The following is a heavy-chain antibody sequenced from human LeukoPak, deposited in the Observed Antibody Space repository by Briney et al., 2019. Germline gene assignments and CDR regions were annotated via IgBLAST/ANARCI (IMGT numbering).Heavy chain of an antibody. CDR3: ARVSYDSSGYNDAFDI. CDR1: GYTFTSYA. CDR2: INTNTGNP. Sequence: ASVTVSCTASGYTFTSYAMNWVRQAPGQGLEWMGWINTNTGNPTYAQGFTGRFVFSLDTSVSTAYLQISSLKAEDTAVYYCARVSYDSSGYNDAFDIWGQGTMVTASS. J-gene: IGHJ3*02. V-gene: IGHV7-4-1*02. D-gene: IGHD3-22*01.